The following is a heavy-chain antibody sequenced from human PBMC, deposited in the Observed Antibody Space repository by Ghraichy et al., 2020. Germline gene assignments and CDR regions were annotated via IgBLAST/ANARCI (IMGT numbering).Heavy chain of an antibody. J-gene: IGHJ2*01. CDR3: ARLGYYYDGRVSYRYWYFDL. Sequence: SETLSLTCTVSGGSISSSSYYWGWIRQPPGKGLEWIGSIYYNGRTHYNPSLKSRVTMSVDTSKNQFSLKLSSVTAADTAVYFCARLGYYYDGRVSYRYWYFDLWGRGTLVTVSS. CDR1: GGSISSSSYY. D-gene: IGHD3-22*01. CDR2: IYYNGRT. V-gene: IGHV4-39*01.